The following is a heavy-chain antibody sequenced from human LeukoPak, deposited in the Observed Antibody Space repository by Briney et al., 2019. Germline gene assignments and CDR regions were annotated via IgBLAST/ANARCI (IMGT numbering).Heavy chain of an antibody. J-gene: IGHJ4*02. CDR3: ARDSRPMIVVVTAFDY. V-gene: IGHV3-33*01. CDR2: IWYDGSNK. CDR1: GFTFSSYG. D-gene: IGHD3-22*01. Sequence: GGSLRLSCAASGFTFSSYGMHWVRQAPGKGLEWVAVIWYDGSNKYYADSVKGRLTISRDNSKNTLYLQMNSLRAEDTAVYYCARDSRPMIVVVTAFDYWGQGTLVTVSS.